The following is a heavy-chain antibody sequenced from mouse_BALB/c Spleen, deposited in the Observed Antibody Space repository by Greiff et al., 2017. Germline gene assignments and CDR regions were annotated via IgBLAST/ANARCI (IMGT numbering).Heavy chain of an antibody. J-gene: IGHJ3*01. CDR2: ISDGGSYT. CDR1: GFTFSDYY. D-gene: IGHD1-1*02. V-gene: IGHV5-4*02. CDR3: ARGYGRRAWFAY. Sequence: EVLLVESGGGLVKPGGSLKLSCAASGFTFSDYYMYWVRQTPEKRLEWVATISDGGSYTYYPDSVKGRFTISRDNAKNNLYLQMSSLKSEDTAMYYCARGYGRRAWFAYWGQGTLVTVSA.